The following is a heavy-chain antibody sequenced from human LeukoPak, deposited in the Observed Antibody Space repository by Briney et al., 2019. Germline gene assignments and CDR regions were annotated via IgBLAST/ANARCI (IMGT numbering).Heavy chain of an antibody. Sequence: GGSLRLSCAASGFTFSSYWMSWVRQAPGKGLECVANIKRDGSEKYYVDSVKGRFTISRDNAKNSLYLQMNSLRAEDTAVYYCARDRELMYDFWSGYYKAFDYWGQGTLVTVSS. CDR1: GFTFSSYW. CDR2: IKRDGSEK. CDR3: ARDRELMYDFWSGYYKAFDY. D-gene: IGHD3-3*01. J-gene: IGHJ4*02. V-gene: IGHV3-7*01.